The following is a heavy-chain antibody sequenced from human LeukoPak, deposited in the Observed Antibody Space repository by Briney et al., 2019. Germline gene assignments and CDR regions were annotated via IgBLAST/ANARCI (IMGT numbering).Heavy chain of an antibody. V-gene: IGHV4-4*07. CDR1: GGSISSYY. D-gene: IGHD3-22*01. Sequence: SETLSLTCTVSGGSISSYYWSWIRQPAGKGLEWIGRIYTSGSTNYNPSLKSRVTISVDTSKNQFSLKLSSVTAADTAVYYCARAGTFYDSSGYLDYWGQGTLVTVSS. CDR3: ARAGTFYDSSGYLDY. CDR2: IYTSGST. J-gene: IGHJ4*02.